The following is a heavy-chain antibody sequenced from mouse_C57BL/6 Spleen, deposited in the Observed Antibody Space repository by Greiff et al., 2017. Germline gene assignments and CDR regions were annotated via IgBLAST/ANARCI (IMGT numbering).Heavy chain of an antibody. J-gene: IGHJ4*01. CDR1: GFSLTSYG. CDR2: IWSGGST. V-gene: IGHV2-2*01. D-gene: IGHD2-5*01. CDR3: DRRNSNPLAMDD. Sequence: QVQLKESGPGLVPPSQSLSITCTFSGFSLTSYGVHWVRQSPGRGLEWRGVIWSGGSTDYNAAFISKLSISKDNSKSQVFFKMNSLQADNTAIYDCDRRNSNPLAMDDWGQGTSVTVSS.